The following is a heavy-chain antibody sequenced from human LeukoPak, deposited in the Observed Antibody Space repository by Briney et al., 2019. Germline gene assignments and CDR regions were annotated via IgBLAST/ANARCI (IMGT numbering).Heavy chain of an antibody. V-gene: IGHV3-30-3*01. D-gene: IGHD2-2*01. CDR1: GFTFSSYA. CDR2: ISYDGTNN. Sequence: GGSLRLSCAASGFTFSSYAMHWVRQAPGKGLEWVAIISYDGTNNYYADSVKGRFTISRDNSKNTQFLQMDSLRGEDTAVYYCARAAVSAAISNWFDPWGQGTLVTVSS. CDR3: ARAAVSAAISNWFDP. J-gene: IGHJ5*02.